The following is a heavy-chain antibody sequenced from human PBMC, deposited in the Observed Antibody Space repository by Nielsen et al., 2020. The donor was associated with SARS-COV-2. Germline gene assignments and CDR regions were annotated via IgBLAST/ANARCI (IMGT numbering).Heavy chain of an antibody. V-gene: IGHV3-11*05. CDR1: GFTFSDYY. J-gene: IGHJ3*02. CDR3: ARDLWQQLVPGDAFDI. D-gene: IGHD6-13*01. CDR2: ISTSSDYT. Sequence: GESLKISCAASGFTFSDYYMSWIRQAPGKGLEWVSYISTSSDYTKYADSVKGRFTISRDNAKNSLYLQMNSLRAEDTAVYYCARDLWQQLVPGDAFDIWGQGTMVTVSS.